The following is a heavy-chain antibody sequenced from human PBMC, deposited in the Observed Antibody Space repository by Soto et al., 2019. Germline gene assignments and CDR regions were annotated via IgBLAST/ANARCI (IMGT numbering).Heavy chain of an antibody. CDR1: GFTFSSYS. CDR2: ISDSSSSYI. J-gene: IGHJ6*02. D-gene: IGHD5-18*01. V-gene: IGHV3-21*01. CDR3: ARDQPDTAMVKFFYYYGMDV. Sequence: EVQLVESGGGLVKPGGYPRLSCAASGFTFSSYSMNWVRQAPGKGLEWVSSISDSSSSYIYYADSVKGRFTISRDNAKNSLYLQRNSLRAEDTAVYYCARDQPDTAMVKFFYYYGMDVWGQGTTVTVSS.